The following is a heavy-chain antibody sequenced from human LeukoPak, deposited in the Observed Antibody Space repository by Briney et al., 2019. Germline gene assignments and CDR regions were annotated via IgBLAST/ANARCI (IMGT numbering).Heavy chain of an antibody. CDR1: GGSFSGYY. CDR3: ARLRGPPVSAGGDNWFDP. CDR2: INHSGST. V-gene: IGHV4-34*01. Sequence: SETLSLTCAVYGGSFSGYYWSWIRQPPGKGLEWIGEINHSGSTNYNPSLKSRVTISVDTSKNQFSLKLNSVTAADTAVYYCARLRGPPVSAGGDNWFDPWGQGTLVTVSS. J-gene: IGHJ5*02. D-gene: IGHD6-13*01.